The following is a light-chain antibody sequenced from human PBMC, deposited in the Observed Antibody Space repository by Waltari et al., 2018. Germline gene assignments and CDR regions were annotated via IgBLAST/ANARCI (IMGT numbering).Light chain of an antibody. CDR1: KLGDKY. CDR3: QAWDIDIVV. CDR2: QDN. J-gene: IGLJ2*01. Sequence: SYELTQPPSMSVSPGQTASITCSGHKLGDKYVSWYQQKPGQSPLLVIYQDNKRPSGVPERFSGLNTANTATLTISGSQAMDEADYYCQAWDIDIVVFGGGTKLTVL. V-gene: IGLV3-1*01.